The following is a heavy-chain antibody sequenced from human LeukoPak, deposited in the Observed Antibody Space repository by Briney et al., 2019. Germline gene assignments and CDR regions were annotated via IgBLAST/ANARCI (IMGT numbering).Heavy chain of an antibody. D-gene: IGHD6-19*01. V-gene: IGHV1-3*01. CDR3: ARATRYSSGWTSFDY. CDR1: GYTFTSYA. J-gene: IGHJ4*02. Sequence: GASVKVSCKASGYTFTSYAMHWVRQAPGQRLEWMGWINAGNGNTKCSQKFQGRVTITRDTSASTAYMELSSLRSEDTAVYYCARATRYSSGWTSFDYWGQGTLVTVSS. CDR2: INAGNGNT.